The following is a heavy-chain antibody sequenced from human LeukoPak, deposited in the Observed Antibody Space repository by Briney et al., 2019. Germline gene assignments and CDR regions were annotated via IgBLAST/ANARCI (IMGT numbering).Heavy chain of an antibody. CDR2: FYNGINT. V-gene: IGHV3-66*01. CDR3: ARVGSGNTYGYGDY. J-gene: IGHJ4*02. Sequence: GGSLRLSCAATGLTVGSNYMSWVRQAPGKGLEWVSVFYNGINTYYADSVKGRFTTSRDNSKNTLYLQMNSLRVEDTAVYFCARVGSGNTYGYGDYWGQGTLVTVSS. D-gene: IGHD5-18*01. CDR1: GLTVGSNY.